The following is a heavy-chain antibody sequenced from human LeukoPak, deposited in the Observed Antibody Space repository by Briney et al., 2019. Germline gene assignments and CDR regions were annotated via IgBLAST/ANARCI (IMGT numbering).Heavy chain of an antibody. CDR2: ISGSGGST. J-gene: IGHJ4*02. D-gene: IGHD3-9*01. CDR1: GFTFSSYA. Sequence: GGSLRLSCAASGFTFSSYAMSWVRQAPGKGLEWVSAISGSGGSTYYADSVKGRFAISRDNSKNTLYLQMNSLRAEDTAVYYCARAGGLNFELTIDYWGQGTLVTVSS. CDR3: ARAGGLNFELTIDY. V-gene: IGHV3-23*01.